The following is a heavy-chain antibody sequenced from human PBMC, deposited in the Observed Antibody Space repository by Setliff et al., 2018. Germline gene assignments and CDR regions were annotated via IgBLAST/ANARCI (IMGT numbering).Heavy chain of an antibody. CDR1: GGSISSGGYY. J-gene: IGHJ6*03. V-gene: IGHV4-31*03. D-gene: IGHD3-22*01. Sequence: PSEILSLTCTVSGGSISSGGYYWSWIRQHPGKGLEWIGYIYYSGSTYYNPSLKSRVTISVDTSKNQFSLKLSSVTAADTAVYYCAREAGYYDSSGPVGVPYYYYMDVWGKGTTVTVSS. CDR3: AREAGYYDSSGPVGVPYYYYMDV. CDR2: IYYSGST.